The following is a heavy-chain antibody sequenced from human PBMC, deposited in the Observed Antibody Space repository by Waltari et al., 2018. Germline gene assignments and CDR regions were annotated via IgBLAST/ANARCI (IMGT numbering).Heavy chain of an antibody. V-gene: IGHV1-46*01. CDR3: ASDTGALWMDV. CDR2: INPVGGST. CDR1: EYTFTSSY. Sequence: QVQLVQSGAEVKKPGASVKISCKTSEYTFTSSYVHWVRQAPGQGLEWMGIINPVGGSTIYAPKFQGGVTMTRDTSTSTVYMELSSLGSEDTAVYYCASDTGALWMDVWGQGTTVTVSS. J-gene: IGHJ6*02. D-gene: IGHD2-21*01.